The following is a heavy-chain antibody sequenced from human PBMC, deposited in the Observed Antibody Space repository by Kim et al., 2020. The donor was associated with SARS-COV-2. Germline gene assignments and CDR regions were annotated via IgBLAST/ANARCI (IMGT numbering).Heavy chain of an antibody. Sequence: GGSLILSCAASKFTFSTYGMHWVRQAPGKGLEWVAIISYDGSNKYYADSVKGRFTISRDNSKNTLYLQMNSLGAEDTAVYYCAKGDSSGPPTGYFDYWGQGTLVTVSS. J-gene: IGHJ4*02. CDR2: ISYDGSNK. D-gene: IGHD3-22*01. CDR3: AKGDSSGPPTGYFDY. CDR1: KFTFSTYG. V-gene: IGHV3-30*18.